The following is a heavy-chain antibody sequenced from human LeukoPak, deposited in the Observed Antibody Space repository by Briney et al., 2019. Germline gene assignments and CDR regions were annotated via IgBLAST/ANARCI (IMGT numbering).Heavy chain of an antibody. CDR1: GFTFSNYA. V-gene: IGHV3-23*01. D-gene: IGHD5-18*01. CDR2: ISGSGGAT. J-gene: IGHJ4*02. CDR3: AKVGYSYAPRNIDY. Sequence: PGGSLRLSCAASGFTFSNYAMSWVRQAPGKGLEWVSTISGSGGATYYADSVKGRFTISRDNSKNTLYVQMNSRRAEDTAVYYCAKVGYSYAPRNIDYWGQRTLVTVSS.